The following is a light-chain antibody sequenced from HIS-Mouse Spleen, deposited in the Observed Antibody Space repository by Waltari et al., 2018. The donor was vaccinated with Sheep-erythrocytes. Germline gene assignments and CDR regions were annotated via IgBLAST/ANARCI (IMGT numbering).Light chain of an antibody. J-gene: IGLJ3*02. V-gene: IGLV2-14*03. CDR2: DVS. Sequence: CTGTSSDVGGYNYVSWYQQHPGKAPKLMIHDVSNRPSGVSNRFSGSKSGNTASLTISGLQAEDEADYYCSSYTSSSTWVFGGGTKLTVL. CDR1: SSDVGGYNY. CDR3: SSYTSSSTWV.